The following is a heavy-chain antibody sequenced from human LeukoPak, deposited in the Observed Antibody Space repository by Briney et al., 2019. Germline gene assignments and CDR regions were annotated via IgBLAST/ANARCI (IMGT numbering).Heavy chain of an antibody. CDR3: ARDFLLQSEGLFDY. CDR1: GGSISSYY. D-gene: IGHD4-11*01. Sequence: SETLSLTCTVSGGSISSYYWSWIRQPAGKGLEWIGRFYISGSTNYNPSLKSRVTMSVDTSKNQFSLRLNSVTAADTAVYYCARDFLLQSEGLFDYWGQGTLVTVSS. V-gene: IGHV4-4*07. CDR2: FYISGST. J-gene: IGHJ4*02.